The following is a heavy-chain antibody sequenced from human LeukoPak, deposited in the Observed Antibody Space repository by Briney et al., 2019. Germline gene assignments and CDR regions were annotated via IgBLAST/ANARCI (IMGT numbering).Heavy chain of an antibody. CDR3: ARDHSYRDAFDI. CDR1: GGSISSGGYY. J-gene: IGHJ3*02. V-gene: IGHV4-31*03. D-gene: IGHD1-26*01. Sequence: SATLSLTCTVSGGSISSGGYYWRWIRRHPGKCLEWIGYIYYSGSTYYNPSLKSRVTISVDTSKNQFSLKLSSVTAADTAVYYCARDHSYRDAFDIWGQGTMVTVSS. CDR2: IYYSGST.